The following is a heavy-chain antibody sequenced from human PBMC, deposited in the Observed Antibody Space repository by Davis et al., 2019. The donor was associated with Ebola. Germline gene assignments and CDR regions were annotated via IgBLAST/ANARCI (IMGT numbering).Heavy chain of an antibody. Sequence: SETLSLTCTVSGGSISSHYWSWIRQPPGKGLEWIGYIYYSGSTNYNPSLKSRVTISVDTSKNQFSLKLSSVTAADTAVYYCARTRVVAATGYYGMDVWGQGTTVTVSS. D-gene: IGHD2-15*01. V-gene: IGHV4-59*11. J-gene: IGHJ6*02. CDR1: GGSISSHY. CDR3: ARTRVVAATGYYGMDV. CDR2: IYYSGST.